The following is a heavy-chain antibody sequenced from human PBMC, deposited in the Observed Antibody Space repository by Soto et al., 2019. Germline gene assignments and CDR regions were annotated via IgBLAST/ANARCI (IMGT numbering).Heavy chain of an antibody. CDR1: GDSISSGGYY. D-gene: IGHD3-22*01. CDR3: ARDGGSAYSSASDI. J-gene: IGHJ3*02. CDR2: IYYSGST. V-gene: IGHV4-31*03. Sequence: SETLSLTCTVSGDSISSGGYYYNWIRQHPGEGLEWIGYIYYSGSTYYNPSLKSRVTISIDTSKNQFSLKLTSVTAADTAVYYCARDGGSAYSSASDIWGQGTMVTV.